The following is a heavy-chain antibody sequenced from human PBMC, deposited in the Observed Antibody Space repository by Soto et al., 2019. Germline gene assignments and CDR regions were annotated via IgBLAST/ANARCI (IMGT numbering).Heavy chain of an antibody. Sequence: QVQLVESGGGVVQPGRSPRLSCAASGFTFSSYAMHWVRQAPGKGLEWVAVISYDGSNKYYADSVKGRFTISRDNSKNTLYLQMNSLRAEDTAVYYCARDPADYGDYDNWFDPWGQGTLVTVSS. D-gene: IGHD4-17*01. V-gene: IGHV3-30-3*01. CDR3: ARDPADYGDYDNWFDP. CDR2: ISYDGSNK. CDR1: GFTFSSYA. J-gene: IGHJ5*02.